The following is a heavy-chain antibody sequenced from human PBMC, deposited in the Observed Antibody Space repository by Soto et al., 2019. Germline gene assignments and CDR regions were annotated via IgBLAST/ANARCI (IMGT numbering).Heavy chain of an antibody. CDR1: GFTFSRFG. V-gene: IGHV3-30*18. Sequence: GGSLRLSCAASGFTFSRFGMHWVRQAPGKGLEWVALISDDGGNQYYGDFARVRFTITRDNSKSTVFLQMNSLREEDTAVYYCAKDGCPDGICYVRDHWFDPWGQGTQVTVSS. D-gene: IGHD2-8*01. CDR2: ISDDGGNQ. J-gene: IGHJ5*02. CDR3: AKDGCPDGICYVRDHWFDP.